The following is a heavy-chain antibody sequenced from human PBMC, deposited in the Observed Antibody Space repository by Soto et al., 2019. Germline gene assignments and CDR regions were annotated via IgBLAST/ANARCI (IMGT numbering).Heavy chain of an antibody. CDR2: IYYSGST. CDR1: GGSISSGGYY. Sequence: SETLSLTCTVSGGSISSGGYYWSWIRQHPGKGLEWIGYIYYSGSTYYNPSLKSRVTISVDTSKNQFSLKLSSVTAADTAVYYCARAARGSHSWLGELRKGLYYYYGMDVWGQGTTVTVSS. V-gene: IGHV4-31*03. CDR3: ARAARGSHSWLGELRKGLYYYYGMDV. D-gene: IGHD3-10*01. J-gene: IGHJ6*02.